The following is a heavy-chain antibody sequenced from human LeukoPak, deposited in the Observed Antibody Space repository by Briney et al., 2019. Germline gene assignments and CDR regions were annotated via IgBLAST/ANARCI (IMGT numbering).Heavy chain of an antibody. CDR3: AKDQAFGSGNYFDY. J-gene: IGHJ4*02. CDR2: ISGSGGIT. CDR1: GFTFAGYA. Sequence: GGSLRLSCAASGFTFAGYAMSCVRQAPGKGLEWVSLISGSGGITYYADSVKGRFTISRDNSKNTLYLQMNSLRAEDTAVYYCAKDQAFGSGNYFDYWGQGTLVTVSS. V-gene: IGHV3-23*01. D-gene: IGHD3-10*01.